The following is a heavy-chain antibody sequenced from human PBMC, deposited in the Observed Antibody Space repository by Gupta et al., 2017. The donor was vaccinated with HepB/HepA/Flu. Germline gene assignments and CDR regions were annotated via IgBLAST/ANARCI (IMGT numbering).Heavy chain of an antibody. Sequence: QVQLVQSGAEVKKPGASVKVSCKASGYTFTSYGISWVRQAPGQGLEWMGWISAYNGNTNYAQKLQGRVTMTTDTSTSTAYMELRSLRSDDTAVYYCARETYYDFWSGYFQRRDAFDIWGQGTMVTVSS. CDR1: GYTFTSYG. CDR2: ISAYNGNT. J-gene: IGHJ3*02. V-gene: IGHV1-18*01. D-gene: IGHD3-3*01. CDR3: ARETYYDFWSGYFQRRDAFDI.